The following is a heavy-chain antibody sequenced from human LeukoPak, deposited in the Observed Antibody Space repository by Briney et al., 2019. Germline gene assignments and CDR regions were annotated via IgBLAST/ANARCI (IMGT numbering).Heavy chain of an antibody. D-gene: IGHD3-22*01. Sequence: GGSLRLSCAASGFTVSSNYMGWVRQAPGKGLEWVSVIYSGGSTYYADSVKGRFTISRDNSKNTLYLQMNSLRAEDTAVYYCARDYSHSSGYYFWGQGTLVTVSS. V-gene: IGHV3-66*01. CDR3: ARDYSHSSGYYF. CDR1: GFTVSSNY. CDR2: IYSGGST. J-gene: IGHJ4*02.